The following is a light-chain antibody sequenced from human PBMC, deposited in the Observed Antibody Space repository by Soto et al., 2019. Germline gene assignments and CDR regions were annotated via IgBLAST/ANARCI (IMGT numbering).Light chain of an antibody. CDR2: AAS. V-gene: IGKV1-12*01. Sequence: DIQMTQSPSSVSASVGDRVTITCRASQGISSWLAWYQQKPGKAPELLIYAASTLQSGVPSRFSGSGSGTDFTLTISRLEPEDFAVYICQQYGTSPRTFGQGTRLENK. CDR1: QGISSW. J-gene: IGKJ5*01. CDR3: QQYGTSPRT.